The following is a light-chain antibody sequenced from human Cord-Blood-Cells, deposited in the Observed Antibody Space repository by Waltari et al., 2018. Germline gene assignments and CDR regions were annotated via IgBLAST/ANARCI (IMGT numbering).Light chain of an antibody. CDR1: QSVSSY. J-gene: IGKJ2*01. Sequence: EIVLTHYPATLSLSPGERATLSCRASQSVSSYLAWYQQKPGQAPRLLIYDASNRATGIPARFSGSGSGTDFTLTISSLEPEDFAVYYCQQRSNWPPLYTFGQGTKLEIK. V-gene: IGKV3-11*01. CDR3: QQRSNWPPLYT. CDR2: DAS.